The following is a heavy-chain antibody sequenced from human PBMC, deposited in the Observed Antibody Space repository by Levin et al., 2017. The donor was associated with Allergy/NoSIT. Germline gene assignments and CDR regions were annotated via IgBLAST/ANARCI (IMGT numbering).Heavy chain of an antibody. CDR2: INHSGST. V-gene: IGHV4-34*01. CDR1: GGSFSGYY. Sequence: PSETLSLTCAVYGGSFSGYYWSWIRQPPGKGLEWIGEINHSGSTNYNPSLKSRVTISVDTSKNQFSLKLSSVTAADTAVYYCARGGPVVPAAISEVVHYYYGMDVWGQGTTVTVSS. CDR3: ARGGPVVPAAISEVVHYYYGMDV. J-gene: IGHJ6*02. D-gene: IGHD2-2*02.